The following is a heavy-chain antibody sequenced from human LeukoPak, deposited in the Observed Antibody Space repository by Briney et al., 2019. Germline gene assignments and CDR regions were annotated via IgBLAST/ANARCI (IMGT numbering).Heavy chain of an antibody. D-gene: IGHD2-8*01. CDR3: TTDGGAYCTNGVCFLFDY. CDR1: GFTFSNAW. J-gene: IGHJ4*02. V-gene: IGHV3-15*01. CDR2: IKSKTDGGTT. Sequence: GGSLRLSCAASGFTFSNAWMSWVRQAPGKGLEWVGRIKSKTDGGTTDYAAPVKGRFTISRDDSKNALYLQMNSLKTEDTAVYYCTTDGGAYCTNGVCFLFDYWGQGTLVTVSS.